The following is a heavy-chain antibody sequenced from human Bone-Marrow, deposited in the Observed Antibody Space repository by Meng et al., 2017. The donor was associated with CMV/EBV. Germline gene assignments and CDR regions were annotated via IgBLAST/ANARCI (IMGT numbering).Heavy chain of an antibody. CDR2: ISYDGSNK. CDR1: GFTFSSYP. J-gene: IGHJ6*02. Sequence: GGSLRLSCAASGFTFSSYPMHWVRQAPGKGLEWVAVISYDGSNKYSADSVKGRFTISRDNSKNTLYLQMNSLRAEDTAVYYCARDEAQRASYYYYYGMDGWGQGTTVTVSS. CDR3: ARDEAQRASYYYYYGMDG. V-gene: IGHV3-30*04.